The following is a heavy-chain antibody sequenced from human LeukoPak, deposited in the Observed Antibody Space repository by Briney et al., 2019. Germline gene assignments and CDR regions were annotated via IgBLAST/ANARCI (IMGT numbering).Heavy chain of an antibody. CDR3: AADLTRANWFDP. J-gene: IGHJ5*02. D-gene: IGHD3-9*01. V-gene: IGHV1-58*02. CDR2: IVVGSGNT. CDR1: GFTFTSSA. Sequence: SVKVSCKASGFTFTSSAMQWVRHARAQRLEWIGWIVVGSGNTNYAQKFQERVTITRDMSTSTAYMELSSLRSEDTAVYYCAADLTRANWFDPWGQGTLVTVSS.